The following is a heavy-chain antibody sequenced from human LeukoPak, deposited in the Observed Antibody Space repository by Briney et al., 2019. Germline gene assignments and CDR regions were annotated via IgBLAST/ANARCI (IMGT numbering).Heavy chain of an antibody. CDR2: VYYTGSG. J-gene: IGHJ4*02. V-gene: IGHV4-59*08. CDR3: TRHGTHSGSGTYYYPDY. D-gene: IGHD2-15*01. Sequence: SETRSLTCTVSGGSISGYYWSWIRQPPGNGLEWIGYVYYTGSGNYNPSLKSRVTISVDTSKNQFSLKLRSVTAADTAVYYCTRHGTHSGSGTYYYPDYWGQGTLVTVSS. CDR1: GGSISGYY.